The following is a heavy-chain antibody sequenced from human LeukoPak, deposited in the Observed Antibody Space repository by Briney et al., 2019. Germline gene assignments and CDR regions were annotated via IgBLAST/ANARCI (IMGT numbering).Heavy chain of an antibody. J-gene: IGHJ4*02. D-gene: IGHD1-26*01. CDR1: GGSVSNSLYY. CDR3: ARVLRAASWRSYDY. CDR2: IYYNGDT. Sequence: RASETLSLTCTVSGGSVSNSLYYWSWIRQPPGKGLEWIGYIYYNGDTNYNPSLKSRVIISIDTSSNQFPLRLNSMTAADTAVYYCARVLRAASWRSYDYWGQGSLVTVSS. V-gene: IGHV4-61*01.